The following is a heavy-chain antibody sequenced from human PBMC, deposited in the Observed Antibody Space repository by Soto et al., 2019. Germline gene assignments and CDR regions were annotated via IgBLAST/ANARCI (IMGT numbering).Heavy chain of an antibody. V-gene: IGHV4-39*01. CDR3: ARHNEFGELFGLDY. Sequence: LSLTCIVSGGSVSSSSYYWGWIRQPPGKGLEWIGSIYYSGSTYYNPSLKSRVTISVNTSKNQFSLKLSSVTAADTAVYYCARHNEFGELFGLDYWGQGTLVTVSS. CDR1: GGSVSSSSYY. CDR2: IYYSGST. J-gene: IGHJ4*02. D-gene: IGHD3-10*01.